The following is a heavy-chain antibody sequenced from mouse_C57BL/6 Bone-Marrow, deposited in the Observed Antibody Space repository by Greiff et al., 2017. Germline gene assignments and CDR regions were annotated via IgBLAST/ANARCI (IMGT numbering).Heavy chain of an antibody. CDR1: GYTFTSYT. D-gene: IGHD3-1*01. CDR3: ARSALLDY. CDR2: INPSSGYT. V-gene: IGHV1-4*01. J-gene: IGHJ2*01. Sequence: QVQLQQSGAELARPGASVKMSCKASGYTFTSYTMNWVKQRPGQGLEWIGYINPSSGYTKYNQKFKDKATLTADKSSSTAYMQLSSLTSEDSAVYYCARSALLDYWGQGTTLTVSS.